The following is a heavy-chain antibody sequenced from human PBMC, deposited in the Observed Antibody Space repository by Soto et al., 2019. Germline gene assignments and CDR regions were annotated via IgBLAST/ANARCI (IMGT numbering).Heavy chain of an antibody. CDR3: ARGRYGDY. CDR1: GYDFTTYG. V-gene: IGHV1-18*01. J-gene: IGHJ4*02. Sequence: QVHLVQSGAEVKKSGASVKVSCKGSGYDFTTYGITWVRQAPGQGLEWVPWISAHNGNTDYAQKLQGRVTVTRDTSTSTAYMELRRLRSDDPALYYCARGRYGDYWGQGALVTVAS. D-gene: IGHD1-1*01. CDR2: ISAHNGNT.